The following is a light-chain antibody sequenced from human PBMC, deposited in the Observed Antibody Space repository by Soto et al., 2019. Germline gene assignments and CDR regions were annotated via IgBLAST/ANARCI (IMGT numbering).Light chain of an antibody. CDR3: QQYGSSPPVYT. CDR1: QSVSSSY. CDR2: GAS. Sequence: EIVLTQSPGTLSLSPGERATLSCRASQSVSSSYLAWYQQKPGQAPRLLIYGASSRATGIPDRFSGSGSGTDFTLTSSRLEPEDFAVYYCQQYGSSPPVYTFGQGTKLEIK. J-gene: IGKJ2*01. V-gene: IGKV3-20*01.